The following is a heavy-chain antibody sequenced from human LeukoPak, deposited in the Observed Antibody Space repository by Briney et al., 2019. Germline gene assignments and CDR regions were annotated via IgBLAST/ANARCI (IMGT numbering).Heavy chain of an antibody. V-gene: IGHV3-9*01. D-gene: IGHD2-2*01. CDR3: ARVWGRYQLLFGYYYGMDV. J-gene: IGHJ6*02. CDR1: GFTFDDYA. Sequence: TGGSLRLSCAASGFTFDDYAMHWVRQAPGKGLEWVSGISWNSGSIGYADSVKGRFTISRDNAKNSLYLQMNSLRAEDTALYYCARVWGRYQLLFGYYYGMDVWGQGTTVTVSS. CDR2: ISWNSGSI.